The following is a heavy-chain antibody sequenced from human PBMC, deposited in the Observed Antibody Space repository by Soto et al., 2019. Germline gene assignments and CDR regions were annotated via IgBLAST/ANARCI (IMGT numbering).Heavy chain of an antibody. Sequence: SETLSLTCTVSGGSISSGGYYWSWIRQHPGKGLEWIGYIYYSGSTYYNPSLKSRVTISVDTSKNQFSLKLSSVAAADTAVYYCAGQPTAGSYYDLGSYYYYYAMDVWGQGTTVTVSS. CDR3: AGQPTAGSYYDLGSYYYYYAMDV. CDR1: GGSISSGGYY. CDR2: IYYSGST. V-gene: IGHV4-31*03. J-gene: IGHJ6*02. D-gene: IGHD3-10*01.